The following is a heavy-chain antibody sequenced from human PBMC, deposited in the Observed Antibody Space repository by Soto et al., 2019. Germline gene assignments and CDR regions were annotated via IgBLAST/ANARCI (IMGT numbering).Heavy chain of an antibody. V-gene: IGHV4-39*01. CDR2: IYYSGST. CDR1: GGSISSSSYY. D-gene: IGHD6-13*01. J-gene: IGHJ5*02. CDR3: ARGAGAAADLGRNWFDP. Sequence: SETLSLTCTVSGGSISSSSYYWGWIRQPPGKGLEWIGSIYYSGSTYYNPSLKSRVTISVDTSKNQFSLKLSPVTAADTAVYYCARGAGAAADLGRNWFDPWGQGTLVTVSS.